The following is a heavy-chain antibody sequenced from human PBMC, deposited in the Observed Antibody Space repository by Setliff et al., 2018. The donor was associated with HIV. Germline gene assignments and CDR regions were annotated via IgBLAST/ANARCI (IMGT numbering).Heavy chain of an antibody. CDR3: ARGALLAVFDFDH. J-gene: IGHJ4*01. Sequence: ASVKVSCKSSGYTFTTYSLHWVRQAPGQSLEWMGWINVGKGDTKYSQDFQGRITVTRDTSANTAYMELSRLTSDDTAVYFCARGALLAVFDFDHWGHGTLVTVSS. CDR1: GYTFTTYS. D-gene: IGHD2-15*01. CDR2: INVGKGDT. V-gene: IGHV1-3*01.